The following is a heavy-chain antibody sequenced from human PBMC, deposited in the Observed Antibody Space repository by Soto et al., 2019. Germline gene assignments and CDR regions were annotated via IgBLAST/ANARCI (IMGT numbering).Heavy chain of an antibody. D-gene: IGHD6-13*01. J-gene: IGHJ4*02. Sequence: QVQPVQSGAEVKKPGASVKVSCKASGYTFTSYGISWVRQAPGQGLEWMGWISAYNGNTNYAQKLQGRVTMTTDTSTSTAYMELRSLRSDDTAVYYCARDVRAGSAAETPSDYWGQGTLVTVSS. CDR3: ARDVRAGSAAETPSDY. V-gene: IGHV1-18*01. CDR1: GYTFTSYG. CDR2: ISAYNGNT.